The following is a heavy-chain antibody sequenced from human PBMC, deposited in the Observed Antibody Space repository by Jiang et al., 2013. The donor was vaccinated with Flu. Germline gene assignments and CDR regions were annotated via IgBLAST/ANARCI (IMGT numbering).Heavy chain of an antibody. CDR3: ARDGYTGSWGFFDS. CDR2: INHSGST. Sequence: LLKPSETLSLTCAVYGGSFSGYYWSWIRQPPGKGLEWIGEINHSGSTYYNPSLKSRVIISVDTSKNQFSLKVPSATAADTALYYCARDGYTGSWGFFDSWGQGTLVTVSS. J-gene: IGHJ4*02. CDR1: GGSFSGYY. D-gene: IGHD6-13*01. V-gene: IGHV4-34*01.